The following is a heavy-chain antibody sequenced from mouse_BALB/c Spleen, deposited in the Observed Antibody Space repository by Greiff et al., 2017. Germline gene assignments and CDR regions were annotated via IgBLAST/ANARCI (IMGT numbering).Heavy chain of an antibody. CDR1: GFTFSSYT. Sequence: EVMLVESGGGLVKPGGSLKLSCAASGFTFSSYTMSWVRQSPEKRLEWVATISSGGSYTYYPDSVKGRFTISRDNAKNTLYLQMSSLKSEDTAMYYYTRDRYYAAWFAYWGQGTLVTVSA. CDR2: ISSGGSYT. CDR3: TRDRYYAAWFAY. J-gene: IGHJ3*01. V-gene: IGHV5-6-4*01. D-gene: IGHD1-1*01.